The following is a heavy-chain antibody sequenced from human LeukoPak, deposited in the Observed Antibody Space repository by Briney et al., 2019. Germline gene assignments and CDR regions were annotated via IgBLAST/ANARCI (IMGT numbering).Heavy chain of an antibody. CDR2: IYYSGST. Sequence: SETLSLTCSVSGASISGYYWSWLRQPPGKGLEWFGHIYYSGSTTYNPSLKSRVTISVDTSKNQFSLKLSSVTAADTAVYYCARLIVGATSGLDYWGQGTLVTVSS. J-gene: IGHJ4*02. V-gene: IGHV4-59*12. CDR3: ARLIVGATSGLDY. CDR1: GASISGYY. D-gene: IGHD1-26*01.